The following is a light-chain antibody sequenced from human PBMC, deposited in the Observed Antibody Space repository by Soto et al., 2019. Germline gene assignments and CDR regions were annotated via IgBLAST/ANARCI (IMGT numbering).Light chain of an antibody. CDR2: GAS. J-gene: IGKJ1*01. CDR1: ISISDT. CDR3: QQYDNWPWT. V-gene: IGKV3-15*01. Sequence: IVMTQSPATLSVSXGGRATLWCRDSISISDTLASYQQNPGXAPRLLXHGASTRAPGCPPSFSGSGSATAFTRPISSLQSEDFAVYYGQQYDNWPWTFGQGTKVDIK.